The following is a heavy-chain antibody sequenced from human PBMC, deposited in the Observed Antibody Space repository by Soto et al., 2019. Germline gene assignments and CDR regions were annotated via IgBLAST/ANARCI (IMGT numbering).Heavy chain of an antibody. D-gene: IGHD2-2*01. Sequence: GGSLRLSCAASGFTFSSYSMNWVRQAPGKGLEWVSSISSSSSYIYYADSVKGRFTISRDNAKNSLYLQMNSLRAEDTAVYYCARDGWYCSSTSRYEYYSCYYGMDVWGQGTTVTVTS. J-gene: IGHJ6*02. CDR3: ARDGWYCSSTSRYEYYSCYYGMDV. CDR1: GFTFSSYS. V-gene: IGHV3-21*01. CDR2: ISSSSSYI.